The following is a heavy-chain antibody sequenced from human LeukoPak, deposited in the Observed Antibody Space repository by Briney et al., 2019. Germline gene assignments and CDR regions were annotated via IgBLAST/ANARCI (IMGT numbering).Heavy chain of an antibody. CDR2: INPTGGST. CDR3: ARRGDGYTFDY. J-gene: IGHJ4*02. V-gene: IGHV1-46*01. D-gene: IGHD5-24*01. CDR1: GYTFTSYY. Sequence: ASVKVSCKASGYTFTSYYMHWVRQAPGQGLEWMGLINPTGGSTGYAQKFQGRVTMTRDMSTSTDYMELSSLRSEDTAVYYCARRGDGYTFDYWGQGTLVTVSS.